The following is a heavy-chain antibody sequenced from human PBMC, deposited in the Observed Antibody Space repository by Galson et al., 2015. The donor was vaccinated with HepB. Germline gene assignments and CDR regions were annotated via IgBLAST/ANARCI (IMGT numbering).Heavy chain of an antibody. J-gene: IGHJ4*02. CDR3: VRPLQGWGTTDY. CDR1: GFDFSTHE. V-gene: IGHV3-48*03. Sequence: SLRLSCAASGFDFSTHEMNWVRQAPGKGLEWISYISSSSSTIYYAASVKGRFTISRDSAKNSLYLQMNSLRAEDTAVYFCVRPLQGWGTTDYWGQGTLVTVSS. CDR2: ISSSSSTI. D-gene: IGHD3-16*01.